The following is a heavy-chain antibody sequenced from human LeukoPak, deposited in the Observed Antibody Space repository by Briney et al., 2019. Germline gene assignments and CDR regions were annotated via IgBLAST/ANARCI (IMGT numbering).Heavy chain of an antibody. CDR1: GYIFSDYT. J-gene: IGHJ4*02. CDR2: INGDNGNT. V-gene: IGHV1-3*03. D-gene: IGHD3-10*01. Sequence: GASVKVSCKASGYIFSDYTIHWVRQAPGQRLEWMGWINGDNGNTKYSQELRGRVTFTRDSSATTAYMEVTSLRPEDMAVYYCAREVSSVGANYFDFWGQGTLVTVSS. CDR3: AREVSSVGANYFDF.